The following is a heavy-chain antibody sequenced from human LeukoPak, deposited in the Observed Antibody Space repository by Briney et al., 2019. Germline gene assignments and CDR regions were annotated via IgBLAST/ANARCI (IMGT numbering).Heavy chain of an antibody. Sequence: GGSLRLSCAVSGLTFSSYWMSWVRQAPGKGLEWVANIKQDGSEKHYVDSVKGRFTISRDNAKNSLYLQMNSLRAGDTAIYYCAVYYNSGPVGYWGQGTLVTVSS. V-gene: IGHV3-7*01. CDR3: AVYYNSGPVGY. D-gene: IGHD3-22*01. J-gene: IGHJ4*02. CDR1: GLTFSSYW. CDR2: IKQDGSEK.